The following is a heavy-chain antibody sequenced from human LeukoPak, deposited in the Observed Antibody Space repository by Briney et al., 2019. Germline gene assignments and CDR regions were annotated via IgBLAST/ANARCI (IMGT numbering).Heavy chain of an antibody. D-gene: IGHD4-17*01. CDR1: GGSISNYY. CDR3: ARERVTIAVPYYFDF. J-gene: IGHJ4*02. V-gene: IGHV4-4*07. CDR2: ISTSGST. Sequence: PSETPSLTCSVSGGSISNYYWSWIRQPAGKGLDWIGRISTSGSTNYKPSLRSRVTISMDASKDQFSLRLSSVTAADTAVYYCARERVTIAVPYYFDFWGPGILVTVSS.